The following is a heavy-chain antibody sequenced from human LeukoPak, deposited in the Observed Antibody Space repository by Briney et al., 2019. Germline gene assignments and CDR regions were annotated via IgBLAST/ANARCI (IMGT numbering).Heavy chain of an antibody. CDR2: INAGNGNT. D-gene: IGHD6-19*01. CDR3: ARSGQWHNTGYYSDY. V-gene: IGHV1-3*01. Sequence: GASVKVSCKASGYTFTSYAMHWVRQAPGQRHEWMGWINAGNGNTKYSQKFQGRVTITRDTSASTAYMELSSLRSEDTAVYYCARSGQWHNTGYYSDYWGQGTLVTVSS. CDR1: GYTFTSYA. J-gene: IGHJ4*02.